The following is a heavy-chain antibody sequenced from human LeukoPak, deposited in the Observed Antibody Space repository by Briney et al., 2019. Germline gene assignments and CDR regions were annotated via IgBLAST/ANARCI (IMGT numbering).Heavy chain of an antibody. J-gene: IGHJ4*02. CDR1: GYTFTSYY. CDR2: TNPSGGST. CDR3: AISAEPSSSWLGFDY. V-gene: IGHV1-46*01. D-gene: IGHD6-13*01. Sequence: ASVKVSCKASGYTFTSYYMHWVRQAPGQGLEWMGITNPSGGSTSYAQKFQGRVTMTRDTSTSTVYMELSSLRSEDTAVYYCAISAEPSSSWLGFDYWGQGTLVTVSS.